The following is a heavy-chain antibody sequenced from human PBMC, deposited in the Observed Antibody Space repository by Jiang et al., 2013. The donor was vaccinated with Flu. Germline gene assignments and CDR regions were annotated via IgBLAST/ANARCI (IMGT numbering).Heavy chain of an antibody. CDR3: ARTGDFWSGPGSPFDY. CDR1: SISSYY. Sequence: SISSYYWSWIRQPPREGTGVDWVYLLHGSTNYNPSLKSRVTISVDTSKNQFSLKLSSVTAADTAVYYCARTGDFWSGPGSPFDYWGQGTLVTVSS. J-gene: IGHJ4*02. V-gene: IGHV4-59*01. D-gene: IGHD3-3*01. CDR2: LLHGST.